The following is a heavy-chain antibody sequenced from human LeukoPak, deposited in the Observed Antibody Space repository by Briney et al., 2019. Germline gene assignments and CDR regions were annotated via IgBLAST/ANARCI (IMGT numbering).Heavy chain of an antibody. CDR1: GGSFSGYY. Sequence: PSETLSLTCAVYGGSFSGYYWSWIRQPPGKGLEWIGYIYYSGSTNYNPSLQSRVTISVDTSKNQFSLKLSSVTAADTAVYYCARNFPSSSDAFDIWGQGTMVSVSS. CDR2: IYYSGST. CDR3: ARNFPSSSDAFDI. J-gene: IGHJ3*02. D-gene: IGHD6-6*01. V-gene: IGHV4-59*01.